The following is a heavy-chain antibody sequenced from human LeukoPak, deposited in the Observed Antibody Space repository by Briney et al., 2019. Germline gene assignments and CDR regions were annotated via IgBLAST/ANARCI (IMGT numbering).Heavy chain of an antibody. J-gene: IGHJ2*01. Sequence: SQTLPLTCTVSGGSINSGGYYWSWIRQHPGKGLEWIGYIYYSGSTYYNPSLQSRVTISMDTSKNQFSLKLSSVTAADTAVYYCARRAPSAGYFDLWGRGTLVTVSS. V-gene: IGHV4-31*03. CDR3: ARRAPSAGYFDL. CDR2: IYYSGST. CDR1: GGSINSGGYY.